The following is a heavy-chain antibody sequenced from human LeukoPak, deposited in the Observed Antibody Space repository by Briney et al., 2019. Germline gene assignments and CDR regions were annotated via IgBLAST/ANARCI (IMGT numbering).Heavy chain of an antibody. CDR1: GFTFSSYA. CDR2: ISGSGGTT. D-gene: IGHD6-13*01. Sequence: GSLRLSCAASGFTFSSYAMSWVRQAPGKGLEWVSVISGSGGTTYYADSVKGRFTVSRGNSKNTLYLQMNSLRAEDTALYYCAKDMAGQAAAPDYWGQGTLVTVSS. J-gene: IGHJ4*02. V-gene: IGHV3-23*01. CDR3: AKDMAGQAAAPDY.